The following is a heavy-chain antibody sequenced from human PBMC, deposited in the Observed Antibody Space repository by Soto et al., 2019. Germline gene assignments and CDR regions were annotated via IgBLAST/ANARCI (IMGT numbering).Heavy chain of an antibody. D-gene: IGHD6-13*01. Sequence: GGSLRLSCAASGFTFSSYAMHWVRQAPGKGLEWVAVISYDGSNKYYADSVKGRFTISRDNSKNTLYLQMNSLRAEDTAVYYCARDLIAAAGGVWGQGTLVTVSS. J-gene: IGHJ4*02. V-gene: IGHV3-30-3*01. CDR2: ISYDGSNK. CDR3: ARDLIAAAGGV. CDR1: GFTFSSYA.